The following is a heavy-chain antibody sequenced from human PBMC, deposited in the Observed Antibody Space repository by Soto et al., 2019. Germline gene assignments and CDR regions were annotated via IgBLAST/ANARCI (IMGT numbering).Heavy chain of an antibody. D-gene: IGHD6-19*01. V-gene: IGHV3-43*01. J-gene: IGHJ6*02. CDR1: GFTFDDYT. CDR2: ISWDGGST. Sequence: GGSLRLSCAASGFTFDDYTMHWVRQAPGKGLEWVSLISWDGGSTYYADSVKGRFTISRDNSKNSLYLQMNSLRTEDTALYYCAKPPSGYSSGWYVTSTDSYYGMDVWGQGTTVTVSS. CDR3: AKPPSGYSSGWYVTSTDSYYGMDV.